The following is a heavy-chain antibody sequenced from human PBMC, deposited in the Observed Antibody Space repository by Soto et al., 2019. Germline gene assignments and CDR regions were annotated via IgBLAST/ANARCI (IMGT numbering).Heavy chain of an antibody. Sequence: GGSLRLSCVASEFTFSNYWMSWVRQAPGKGLEWVANIKQDGSEKYYADSVKGRFTISRDNAENSLYLQMNSLRAEDTALYYCARVYPGTGWPFHYYGMDVWGQGTTVTVSS. CDR1: EFTFSNYW. CDR2: IKQDGSEK. J-gene: IGHJ6*02. CDR3: ARVYPGTGWPFHYYGMDV. V-gene: IGHV3-7*01. D-gene: IGHD6-25*01.